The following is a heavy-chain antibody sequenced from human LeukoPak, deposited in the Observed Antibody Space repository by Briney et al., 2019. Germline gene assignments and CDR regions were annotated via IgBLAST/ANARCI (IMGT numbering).Heavy chain of an antibody. CDR1: GGSISSSPYY. V-gene: IGHV4-61*05. J-gene: IGHJ3*02. CDR2: VYYSGST. D-gene: IGHD3-22*01. Sequence: SETLSLTCTVSGGSISSSPYYWGWIRQPPGKGLEWIGYVYYSGSTNYNPSLKSRVIISVDTSKKQFSLKLSSVTAADTAVYYCACLTTADAFDIWGQGTMVTVSS. CDR3: ACLTTADAFDI.